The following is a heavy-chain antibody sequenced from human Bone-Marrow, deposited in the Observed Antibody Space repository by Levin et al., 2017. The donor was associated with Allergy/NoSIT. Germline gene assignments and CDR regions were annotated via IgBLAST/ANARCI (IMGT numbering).Heavy chain of an antibody. CDR1: GFTFSDYY. CDR2: ISSSGSTI. Sequence: PGGSLRLSCAASGFTFSDYYMSWIRQAPGKGLEWVSYISSSGSTIYYADSVKGRFTISRDNAKNSLYLQMNSLRAEDTAVYYCARDLGDGYHKKSIDYWGQGTLVTVSS. V-gene: IGHV3-11*01. CDR3: ARDLGDGYHKKSIDY. D-gene: IGHD5-24*01. J-gene: IGHJ4*02.